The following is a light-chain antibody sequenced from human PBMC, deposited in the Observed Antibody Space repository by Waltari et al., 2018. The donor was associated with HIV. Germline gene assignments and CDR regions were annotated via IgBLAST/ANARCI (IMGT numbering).Light chain of an antibody. CDR2: GTS. V-gene: IGKV3-15*01. CDR1: QSVNRN. CDR3: HHYNNGRET. J-gene: IGKJ1*01. Sequence: ILMTQAPATLSVSSGERATLSCRAIQSVNRNLAWYQHKPGPTPRHLIYGTSTRATDTPARFSGSGSGKEFTLTISSQQSEDFAVYYCHHYNNGRETLGPGTKVEIK.